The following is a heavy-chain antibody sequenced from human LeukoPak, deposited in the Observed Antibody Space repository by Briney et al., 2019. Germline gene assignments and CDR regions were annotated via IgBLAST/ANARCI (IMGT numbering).Heavy chain of an antibody. CDR1: GFTFSSYS. D-gene: IGHD3-22*01. CDR2: ISSSSSYI. V-gene: IGHV3-21*01. CDR3: ARGGTYYYDSSGNTFDP. J-gene: IGHJ5*02. Sequence: PGGSLRLSCAASGFTFSSYSMNWVRQAPGKGLEWVSSISSSSSYIYYADSVKGRFTISRDNAKNSLYLQMNSLRAEDTAVYYCARGGTYYYDSSGNTFDPWGRGTLFTVSS.